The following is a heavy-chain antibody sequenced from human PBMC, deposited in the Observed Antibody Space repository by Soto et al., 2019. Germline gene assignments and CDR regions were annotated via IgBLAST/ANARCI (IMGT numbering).Heavy chain of an antibody. Sequence: SETLSLTCTVSGGSISSGGYYWSWIRQHPGKGLEWIGYIYYSGSTYYNPSLKSRVTISVDTSKNQFSLKLSSVTAADTAVYYCARGTTVTNYDYWGQGTLVTVSS. CDR2: IYYSGST. CDR1: GGSISSGGYY. CDR3: ARGTTVTNYDY. D-gene: IGHD4-17*01. J-gene: IGHJ4*02. V-gene: IGHV4-31*03.